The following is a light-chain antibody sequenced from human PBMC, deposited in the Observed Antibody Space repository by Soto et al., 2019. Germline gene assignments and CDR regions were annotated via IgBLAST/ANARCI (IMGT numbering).Light chain of an antibody. CDR1: QSVYSIY. CDR3: HQYGGAPIT. V-gene: IGKV3-20*01. Sequence: EIVLTQSPGTLSLSPGERDTLSCRASQSVYSIYVAWYQQKPGQAPRFLLYDASRRATGIPDRFSGSGSGTDFPLTISRLDPEDFAVYYCHQYGGAPITFGQGKRLEI. CDR2: DAS. J-gene: IGKJ5*01.